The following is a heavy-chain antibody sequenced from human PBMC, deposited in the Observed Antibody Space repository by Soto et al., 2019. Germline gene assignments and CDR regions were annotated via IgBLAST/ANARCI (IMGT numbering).Heavy chain of an antibody. V-gene: IGHV3-11*06. CDR3: GRGRGGD. D-gene: IGHD3-10*01. Sequence: QAQLVESGGDLVKPGGSLRLSCAASGFTFSDYYMNWIRQAPGKGLEWVSYISNSGTYTNYAGSVKGRFTISRDNAKNSLYLRMTGLRAEDTAVYSGGRGRGGDWGQGTLVTVSS. J-gene: IGHJ4*02. CDR2: ISNSGTYT. CDR1: GFTFSDYY.